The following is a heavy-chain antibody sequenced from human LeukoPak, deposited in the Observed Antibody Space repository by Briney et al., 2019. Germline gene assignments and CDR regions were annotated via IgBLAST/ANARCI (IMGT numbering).Heavy chain of an antibody. J-gene: IGHJ6*02. Sequence: ASETLSLTCAVSGGSISSGGYSWSWIRQPPGKGLEWIGYIYHSGSTYYNPSLKSRVTISVDRSKNQFSLKLSSVTAADTAVYYCAREPTYYYYYGMDVWGQGTTVTVSS. CDR1: GGSISSGGYS. CDR3: AREPTYYYYYGMDV. V-gene: IGHV4-30-2*01. CDR2: IYHSGST.